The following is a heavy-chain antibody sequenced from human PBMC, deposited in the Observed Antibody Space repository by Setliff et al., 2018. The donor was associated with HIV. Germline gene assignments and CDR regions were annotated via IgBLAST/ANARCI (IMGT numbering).Heavy chain of an antibody. V-gene: IGHV4-39*07. J-gene: IGHJ4*02. CDR3: ARQGNIVVVTSFDY. D-gene: IGHD2-21*02. Sequence: SETLSLTCTVSGGSISTSNYYWGWVRQPPGKGLEWVGNVDYTGGTYYNPSLKSRVTIAVDTSKNQFSLRLNSVTAADTAVYYCARQGNIVVVTSFDYWGQGTLVTVSS. CDR1: GGSISTSNYY. CDR2: VDYTGGT.